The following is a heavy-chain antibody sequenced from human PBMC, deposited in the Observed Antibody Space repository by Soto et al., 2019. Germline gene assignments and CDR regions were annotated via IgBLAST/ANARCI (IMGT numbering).Heavy chain of an antibody. V-gene: IGHV4-34*01. Sequence: QVQLQQCGAGLLKPSETLSLTCAVYGGSFSGYYCSWIRHPQRKGLERMGEINHIGSTNYNPSIKRRVTISVDTSKNQCSLMLSSVTVADTAVYYCARCPNTTEGVPWYWYGMDGGGQGTTVTLSS. CDR3: ARCPNTTEGVPWYWYGMDG. J-gene: IGHJ6*02. CDR1: GGSFSGYY. CDR2: INHIGST. D-gene: IGHD2-8*02.